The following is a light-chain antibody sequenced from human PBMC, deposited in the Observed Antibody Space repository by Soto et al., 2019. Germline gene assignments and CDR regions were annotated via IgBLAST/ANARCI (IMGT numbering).Light chain of an antibody. V-gene: IGKV3-15*01. CDR1: QSVSTS. J-gene: IGKJ1*01. CDR3: QQRSNWPPWT. CDR2: DSS. Sequence: EIVMTQSPATLSVSPGESATLSCRASQSVSTSLAWYQQKPGQAPRLLLYDSSTRATGIPARFSGSGSGTEFTLTIGSLQSEDFAVYYCQQRSNWPPWTFGQGTKVDIK.